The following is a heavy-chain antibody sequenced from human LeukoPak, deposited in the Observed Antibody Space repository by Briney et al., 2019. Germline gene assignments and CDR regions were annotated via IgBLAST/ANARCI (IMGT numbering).Heavy chain of an antibody. CDR2: ISWNSGSI. D-gene: IGHD6-13*01. Sequence: GRSLRLSCAASGFTFDDYAMHWVRQAPGKGLEWVSGISWNSGSIGYADSVKGRFTISRDNAKNSLYLQMNSLRAEDTALYYCAKVNHRRSSPYSSSPGSFDYWGQGTLVTVSS. V-gene: IGHV3-9*01. CDR3: AKVNHRRSSPYSSSPGSFDY. CDR1: GFTFDDYA. J-gene: IGHJ4*02.